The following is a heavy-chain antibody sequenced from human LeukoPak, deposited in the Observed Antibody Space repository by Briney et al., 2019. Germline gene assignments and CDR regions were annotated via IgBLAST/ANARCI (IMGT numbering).Heavy chain of an antibody. D-gene: IGHD6-19*01. Sequence: GRSLRLSCAASGFTFSSYGMHWVRQAPGKGLEWVAVIWYDGSNKYYADSVKGRFTISRDNSKNTLYLQMNSLRAEGTAVYYCARGDTYSSGWYPFDYWGQGTLVTVSS. V-gene: IGHV3-33*01. CDR1: GFTFSSYG. CDR2: IWYDGSNK. J-gene: IGHJ4*02. CDR3: ARGDTYSSGWYPFDY.